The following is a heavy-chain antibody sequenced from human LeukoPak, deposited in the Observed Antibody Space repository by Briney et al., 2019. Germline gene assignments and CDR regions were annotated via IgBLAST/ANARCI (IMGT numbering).Heavy chain of an antibody. CDR2: INGDGSST. Sequence: PGGSLRLSCEASGFTFRSYWMHWVRQAPGKGLVWVSRINGDGSSTSYADSVKGRFTISRDNAKNSLYLQMNSLRAEDTAVYYCARDIPSGYGNYYYYMDVWGKGTTVTVSS. J-gene: IGHJ6*03. CDR3: ARDIPSGYGNYYYYMDV. D-gene: IGHD3-3*01. V-gene: IGHV3-74*01. CDR1: GFTFRSYW.